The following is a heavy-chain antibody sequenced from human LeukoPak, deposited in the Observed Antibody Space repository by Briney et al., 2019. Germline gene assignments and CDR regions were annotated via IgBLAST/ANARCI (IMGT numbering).Heavy chain of an antibody. D-gene: IGHD6-13*01. Sequence: GGSLRLTFADSGFTFSSYAMCWVRQTPGKGLECGAPISGSGGSTYYADSVRGRFTVSRDNSKNMLYSQMNSLRVEDTAVYYCAKSPAGSSWPSIDYWGQGTLVAVSS. V-gene: IGHV3-23*01. CDR1: GFTFSSYA. J-gene: IGHJ4*02. CDR3: AKSPAGSSWPSIDY. CDR2: ISGSGGST.